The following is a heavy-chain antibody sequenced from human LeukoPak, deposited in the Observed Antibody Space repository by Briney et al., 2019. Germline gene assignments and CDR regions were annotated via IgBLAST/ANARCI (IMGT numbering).Heavy chain of an antibody. CDR3: AKGRISLDY. D-gene: IGHD3-3*02. CDR1: VYTFTVHY. J-gene: IGHJ4*02. CDR2: INHNSGGN. V-gene: IGHV1-2*02. Sequence: ASVTVSRKASVYTFTVHYMHWVRQAPGEGLEWMGWINHNSGGNNYAQRFQGRVTMTRDTSISTAYMELSRLRSDDTAVYYCAKGRISLDYWGQGTLVTVSS.